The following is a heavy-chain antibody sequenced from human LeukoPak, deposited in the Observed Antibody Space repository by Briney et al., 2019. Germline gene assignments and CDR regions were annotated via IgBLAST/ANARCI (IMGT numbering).Heavy chain of an antibody. D-gene: IGHD2-2*01. J-gene: IGHJ4*02. CDR3: AIELGGYCSSTSCYSTD. CDR1: GGTFSSYA. CDR2: IIPIFGTA. Sequence: GASVKVSCKASGGTFSSYAISWVRQAPGQGLEWMGGIIPIFGTANYAQKFQGRVTTTADESTSTAYMELSSLRSEDTAVYYCAIELGGYCSSTSCYSTDWGQGTLVTVSS. V-gene: IGHV1-69*01.